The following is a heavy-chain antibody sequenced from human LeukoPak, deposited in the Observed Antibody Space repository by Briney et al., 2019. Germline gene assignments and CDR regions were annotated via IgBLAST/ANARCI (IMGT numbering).Heavy chain of an antibody. CDR1: GYTFTSYD. CDR3: ARPKPQLAPYYFDY. Sequence: ASVKVSCKASGYTFTSYDINWVRQATGQGLEWMGWMNPNSGNTGYAQKFQGRVTMTRNTSISTAYMELSSLRSEDTAVYYCARPKPQLAPYYFDYWGQGTLVTVSS. J-gene: IGHJ4*02. CDR2: MNPNSGNT. V-gene: IGHV1-8*01. D-gene: IGHD1-14*01.